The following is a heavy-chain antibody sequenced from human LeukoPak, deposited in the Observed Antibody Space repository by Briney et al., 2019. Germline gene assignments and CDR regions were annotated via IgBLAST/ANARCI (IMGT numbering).Heavy chain of an antibody. CDR3: AKAKMVAADGYQYYYGMDV. J-gene: IGHJ6*04. Sequence: GRSLRLSCAASGFIFSNYGMHWVRQAPGKGLEWVVVTSYDGSNKHYADSVKGRFIISRDTAKNTLYLQMSSLRVEDTAVYYCAKAKMVAADGYQYYYGMDVWGKGTTVTVSS. CDR2: TSYDGSNK. D-gene: IGHD2-15*01. V-gene: IGHV3-30*18. CDR1: GFIFSNYG.